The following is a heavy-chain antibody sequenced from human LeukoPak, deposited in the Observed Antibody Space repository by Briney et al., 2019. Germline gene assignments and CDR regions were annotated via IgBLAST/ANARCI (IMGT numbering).Heavy chain of an antibody. CDR2: IYYSGST. CDR3: ARGYYYDSRLFDY. CDR1: GGSISSGGYY. Sequence: PSQTLSLTCTVSGGSISSGGYYWRWIRQHPGKGLEWIGYIYYSGSTYYDPSLKSRVTISVDTSKNQFSLKLSSVTAADTAVYYCARGYYYDSRLFDYWGQGTLVTVSS. J-gene: IGHJ4*02. D-gene: IGHD3-22*01. V-gene: IGHV4-31*03.